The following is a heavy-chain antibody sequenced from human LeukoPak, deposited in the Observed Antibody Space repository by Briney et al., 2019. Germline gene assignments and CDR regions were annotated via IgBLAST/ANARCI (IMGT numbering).Heavy chain of an antibody. CDR1: GYTFSTYG. V-gene: IGHV1-18*01. CDR3: ARKRCTGDCYLFDP. CDR2: INTNNGNT. D-gene: IGHD2-21*02. J-gene: IGHJ5*02. Sequence: GASVKVSCKASGYTFSTYGLMWVRQAPGQGLEWMGWINTNNGNTNYARKFQGRVTMTTDTSTSTGYMELRSLRSDDTAVYYCARKRCTGDCYLFDPWGQGTLVTVSS.